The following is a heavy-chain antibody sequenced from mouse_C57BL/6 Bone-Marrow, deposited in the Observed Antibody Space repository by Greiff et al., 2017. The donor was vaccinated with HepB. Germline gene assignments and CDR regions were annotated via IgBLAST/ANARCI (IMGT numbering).Heavy chain of an antibody. CDR2: ISDGGSYT. CDR1: GFTFSSYA. D-gene: IGHD1-2*01. J-gene: IGHJ4*01. V-gene: IGHV5-4*03. Sequence: EVKLQESGGGLVKPGGSLKLSCAASGFTFSSYAMSWVRQTPEKRLEWVATISDGGSYTYYPDNVKGRFTISRDNAKNHLYLQMSHLKSEDTAMYYCARWLSRAMDYWGQGTSVTVSS. CDR3: ARWLSRAMDY.